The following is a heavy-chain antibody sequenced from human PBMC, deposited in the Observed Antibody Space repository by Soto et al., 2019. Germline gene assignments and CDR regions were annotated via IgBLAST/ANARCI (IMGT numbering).Heavy chain of an antibody. D-gene: IGHD3-3*01. J-gene: IGHJ6*02. CDR2: ISAYNGNT. CDR1: GYTFTSYG. V-gene: IGHV1-18*01. CDR3: AREGAYDYWSGYYLAGMDV. Sequence: ASVKVSCKASGYTFTSYGISWVRQAPGQGLEWMGWISAYNGNTNYAQKLQGRVTMTTDTSTSTAYMELRSLRSDDTAVYYCAREGAYDYWSGYYLAGMDVWGQGTTVTVSS.